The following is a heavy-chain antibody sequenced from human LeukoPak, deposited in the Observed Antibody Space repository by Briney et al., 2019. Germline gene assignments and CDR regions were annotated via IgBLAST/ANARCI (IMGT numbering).Heavy chain of an antibody. CDR1: GFTFSSYS. CDR2: ISSSSSYI. Sequence: GGSLKLSCAASGFTFSSYSMNWVRQAPGKGLEWVSSISSSSSYIYYADSVKGRFTISRDNAKNSLYLQMNSLRAEDTAVYYCARADRSSTSCYYYYGMDVWGQGTTVTVSS. CDR3: ARADRSSTSCYYYYGMDV. J-gene: IGHJ6*02. D-gene: IGHD2-2*01. V-gene: IGHV3-21*01.